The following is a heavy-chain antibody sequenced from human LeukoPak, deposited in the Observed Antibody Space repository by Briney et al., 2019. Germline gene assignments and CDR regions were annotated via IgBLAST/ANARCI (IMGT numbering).Heavy chain of an antibody. Sequence: GGSLRLSCAASGFTFSGSPMHWVRQASGKGLEWLGRIRSKANNYATVYAASVKGRFTISRDDSKTTAYLQMNSLKIEDTAVYYCTTGYRDDPWGQGTLVTVSS. CDR1: GFTFSGSP. V-gene: IGHV3-73*01. CDR2: IRSKANNYAT. D-gene: IGHD2-15*01. J-gene: IGHJ5*02. CDR3: TTGYRDDP.